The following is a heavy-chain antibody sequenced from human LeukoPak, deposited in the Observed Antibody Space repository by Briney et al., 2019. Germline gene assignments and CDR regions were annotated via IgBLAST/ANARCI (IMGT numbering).Heavy chain of an antibody. CDR2: INHSGST. J-gene: IGHJ4*02. CDR3: ARGGRWLQLRIPFDY. D-gene: IGHD5-24*01. V-gene: IGHV4-34*01. Sequence: PSETLSLTCAVYGGSFSGYYWSWIRQPPGKGLEWIGEINHSGSTNYNPSLKSRVTISVDTSKNQFSLKLSSVTAADTAVYYCARGGRWLQLRIPFDYWGQGTLVTVSS. CDR1: GGSFSGYY.